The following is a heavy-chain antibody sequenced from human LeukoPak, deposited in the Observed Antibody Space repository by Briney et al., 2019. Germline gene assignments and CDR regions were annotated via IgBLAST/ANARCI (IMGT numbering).Heavy chain of an antibody. Sequence: TPSETLSLTCTVSGGSISSYYWSWIRQPPGKGLEWIGYIYYSGSTNYNPSLKSRVTISVDTSKNQFSLKLSSVTAADTAVYYCARELDYGDYASYFDYWGQGTLVTVSS. D-gene: IGHD4-17*01. J-gene: IGHJ4*02. CDR3: ARELDYGDYASYFDY. CDR2: IYYSGST. CDR1: GGSISSYY. V-gene: IGHV4-59*01.